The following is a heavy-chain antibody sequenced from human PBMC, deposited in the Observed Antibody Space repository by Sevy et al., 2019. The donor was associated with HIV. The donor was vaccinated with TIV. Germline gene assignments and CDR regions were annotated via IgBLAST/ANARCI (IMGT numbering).Heavy chain of an antibody. CDR1: GFSFSAYW. J-gene: IGHJ4*02. D-gene: IGHD1-26*01. Sequence: GGSLRLSCAASGFSFSAYWMNWVRQAPGKGLEWVANIKPHGSDKHYVDSAEGRFTISRDNAKNSLYLQMNSLRVEDTAMYYCAQESIGRFDSWGQGTLVTVSS. V-gene: IGHV3-7*01. CDR3: AQESIGRFDS. CDR2: IKPHGSDK.